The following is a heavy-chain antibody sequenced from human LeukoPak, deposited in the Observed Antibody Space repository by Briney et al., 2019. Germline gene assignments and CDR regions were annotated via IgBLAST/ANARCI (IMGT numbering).Heavy chain of an antibody. CDR1: GYTFIGYY. D-gene: IGHD3-22*01. CDR2: INPNSGGT. Sequence: ASVKVSCKASGYTFIGYYMHWVRQAPGQGLEWMGRINPNSGGTSYAQKSQGRVTMTRDTSISTAYMELSGLRTDDTAVYYCAKSHNYYESSGFLDQWGQGTLVTVSS. J-gene: IGHJ4*02. V-gene: IGHV1-2*06. CDR3: AKSHNYYESSGFLDQ.